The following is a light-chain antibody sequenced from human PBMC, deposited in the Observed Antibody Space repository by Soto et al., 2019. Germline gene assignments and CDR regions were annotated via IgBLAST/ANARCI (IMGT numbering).Light chain of an antibody. V-gene: IGKV4-1*01. J-gene: IGKJ1*01. Sequence: DIVMTQSPDSLAVSLGERATINCKSSQSVLSSSNNKNYLTWYQQKLGQPPRLLIYWASTRESGVPDRFSGSWSGADFTLTINSLQAEDVAVYCCQQYYSTPWTFGQGTKVEL. CDR1: QSVLSSSNNKNY. CDR3: QQYYSTPWT. CDR2: WAS.